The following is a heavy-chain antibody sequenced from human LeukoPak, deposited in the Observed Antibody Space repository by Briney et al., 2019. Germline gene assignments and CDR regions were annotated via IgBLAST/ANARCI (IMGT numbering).Heavy chain of an antibody. D-gene: IGHD2-15*01. CDR1: GGYIRGFY. V-gene: IGHV4-59*01. CDR3: ARGVVAAPKTFDY. Sequence: PSETLSLTCTVSGGYIRGFYWSWIRRPPGKGLEGIGYIYYTGSPNYNPSLKRRVTISVDTSKNQFSLKLSSVTAADTAVYYCARGVVAAPKTFDYWGQGTLVAVSS. CDR2: IYYTGSP. J-gene: IGHJ4*02.